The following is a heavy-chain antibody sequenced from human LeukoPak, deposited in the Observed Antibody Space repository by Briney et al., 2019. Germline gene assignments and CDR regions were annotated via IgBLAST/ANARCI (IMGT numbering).Heavy chain of an antibody. J-gene: IGHJ2*01. CDR1: GGSSSGYY. CDR2: INRSGST. V-gene: IGHV4-34*01. CDR3: ARNRQRHWYFDL. Sequence: SATPSLTCAVYGGSSSGYYWCWSRQPPGRGREWIGEINRSGSTNYNPSLTRRVTISVDTSKTQFSLKLTSVTAADTAVDYCARNRQRHWYFDLWGRGTLVTVSS. D-gene: IGHD1-14*01.